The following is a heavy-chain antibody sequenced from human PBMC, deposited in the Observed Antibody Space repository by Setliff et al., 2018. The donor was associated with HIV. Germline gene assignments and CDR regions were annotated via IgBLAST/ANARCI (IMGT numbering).Heavy chain of an antibody. CDR1: GYTFTDNY. V-gene: IGHV1-2*04. CDR2: INSVTGGT. J-gene: IGHJ3*02. CDR3: AGDYLHVFDI. Sequence: ASVKVSCKASGYTFTDNYIHWVRQAPGQGLEWMAWINSVTGGTNYAQNFQGWVTVTRDTSINTVYMELSSLKSDDTAVYYCAGDYLHVFDIWGQGTMVTVSS.